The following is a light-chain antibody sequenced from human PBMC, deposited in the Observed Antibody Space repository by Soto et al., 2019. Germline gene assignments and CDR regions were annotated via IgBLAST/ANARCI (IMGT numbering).Light chain of an antibody. CDR1: QSVSKNY. J-gene: IGKJ1*01. CDR3: QQYGSSGT. V-gene: IGKV3-20*01. CDR2: GAS. Sequence: EILLTQSPCTLSLSPGERATLSCRASQSVSKNYLAWYQQKPGQAPSLLIYGASNRATGIPDRLSGSGSGTDFTLTISRLEPEDSSVYYCQQYGSSGTFGQGTKVDIK.